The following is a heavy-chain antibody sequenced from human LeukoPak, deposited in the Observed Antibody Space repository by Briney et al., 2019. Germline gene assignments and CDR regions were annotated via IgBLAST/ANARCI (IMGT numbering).Heavy chain of an antibody. D-gene: IGHD6-19*01. CDR1: GGSIISTNYY. CDR3: ARTSSSGWFGNWYFDL. CDR2: IYYSGST. J-gene: IGHJ2*01. V-gene: IGHV4-39*07. Sequence: PSETLSLTCTVSGGSIISTNYYWGWIRQPPGKGLEWIGNIYYSGSTYYNPSLKSRVTISVDTSKNQFSLKVSSVTAADTAVYYCARTSSSGWFGNWYFDLWGRGTLVTVSS.